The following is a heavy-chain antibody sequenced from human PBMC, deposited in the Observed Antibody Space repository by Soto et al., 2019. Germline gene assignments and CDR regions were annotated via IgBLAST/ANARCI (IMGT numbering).Heavy chain of an antibody. CDR3: AQRLSTSASNWFDP. CDR2: IYWDDDK. CDR1: GLSLSASGLA. J-gene: IGHJ5*02. Sequence: PGPSQVNPTQNLTLTCTFSGLSLSASGLAVAWIREPPGKALEWLALIYWDDDKRYSPSLKSRLTITKDTSKNQVVLTMTNLDPVDTATYYCAQRLSTSASNWFDPWGQGTLVTVSS. V-gene: IGHV2-5*02. D-gene: IGHD2-2*01.